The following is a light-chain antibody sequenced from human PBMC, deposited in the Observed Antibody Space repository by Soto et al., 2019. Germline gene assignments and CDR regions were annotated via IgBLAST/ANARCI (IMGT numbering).Light chain of an antibody. V-gene: IGKV1-39*01. Sequence: TCRVSQTISSWLAWYQQKPGKAPKLLIYAASSLQSGVPSRFSGSGSGTDLTVTSMRLQPSDFATYSIRQSPRTPPGTFGEGTRLEIK. J-gene: IGKJ5*01. CDR2: AAS. CDR3: RQSPRTPPGT. CDR1: QTISSW.